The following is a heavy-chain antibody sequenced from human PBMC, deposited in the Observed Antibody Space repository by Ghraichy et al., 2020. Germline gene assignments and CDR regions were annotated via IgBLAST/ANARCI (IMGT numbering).Heavy chain of an antibody. V-gene: IGHV1-46*01. CDR3: ARAGRGTIFGVVISDNWFDP. D-gene: IGHD3-3*01. CDR1: GYTFTSYY. J-gene: IGHJ5*02. CDR2: INPSGGST. Sequence: ASVKVSCKASGYTFTSYYMHWVRQAPGQGLEWMGIINPSGGSTSYAQKFQGRVTMTRDTSTSTVYMELSSLRSEDTAVYYCARAGRGTIFGVVISDNWFDPWGQGTLVTVSS.